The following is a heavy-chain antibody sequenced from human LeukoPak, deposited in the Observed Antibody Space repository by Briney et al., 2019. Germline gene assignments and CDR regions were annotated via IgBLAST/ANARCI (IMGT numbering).Heavy chain of an antibody. CDR3: ARDRSSGWSEIIYY. D-gene: IGHD6-19*01. J-gene: IGHJ4*02. V-gene: IGHV1-18*04. Sequence: ASVKVSCKASGYTFTSYGISWVRQAPGQGLEWMGWISAYNGNTNYAQKLQGRVTMTTDTSTSTAYMELRSLRSDDTAVYYCARDRSSGWSEIIYYWGQGTLVTVSS. CDR1: GYTFTSYG. CDR2: ISAYNGNT.